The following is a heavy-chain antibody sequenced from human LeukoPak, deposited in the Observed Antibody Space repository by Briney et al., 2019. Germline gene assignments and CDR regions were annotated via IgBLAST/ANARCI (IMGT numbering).Heavy chain of an antibody. D-gene: IGHD2-2*01. CDR2: ISSSSSYI. CDR3: AKDDWDCSSTSCINYYYYMDV. J-gene: IGHJ6*03. CDR1: GFTFSSYS. V-gene: IGHV3-21*01. Sequence: GGSLRLSCAASGFTFSSYSMNWVRQAPGKGLEWVSSISSSSSYIYYADSVKGRFTISRDNAKNSLYLQMNSLRAEDTAVYYCAKDDWDCSSTSCINYYYYMDVWGKGTTVTISS.